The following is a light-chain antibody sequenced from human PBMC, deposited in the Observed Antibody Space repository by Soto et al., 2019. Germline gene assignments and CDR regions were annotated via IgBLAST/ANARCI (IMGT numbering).Light chain of an antibody. CDR3: QQDYNTGT. J-gene: IGKJ1*01. V-gene: IGKV3D-7*01. CDR2: GAS. Sequence: PGERVTLSCRASQSVSSSYLTWYQQKPGQAPRLLIYGASTRATSIPARFSGSGSGTDFTLTSSSLQPEDFAVYYCQQDYNTGTFGQGTKVDIK. CDR1: QSVSSSY.